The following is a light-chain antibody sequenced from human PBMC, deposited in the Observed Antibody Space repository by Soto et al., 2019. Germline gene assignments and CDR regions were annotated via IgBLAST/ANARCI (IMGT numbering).Light chain of an antibody. Sequence: QSALTQPASVSGSPGQSITFSCTGTSSDVGTYNFVSWYQHHPGKAPKLIIYEVSNRPSGISDRFSGSKSGSTASLTISGLQAEDEADYHCTSYTTNTALVFGTGTKLTVL. V-gene: IGLV2-14*01. CDR3: TSYTTNTALV. CDR1: SSDVGTYNF. J-gene: IGLJ1*01. CDR2: EVS.